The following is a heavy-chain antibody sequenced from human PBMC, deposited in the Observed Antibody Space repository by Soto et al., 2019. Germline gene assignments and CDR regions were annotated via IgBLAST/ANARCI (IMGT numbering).Heavy chain of an antibody. J-gene: IGHJ6*02. D-gene: IGHD1-1*01. CDR1: GGTFNRYT. Sequence: VQLVQSGAEVKKPGSSVKPSCKASGGTFNRYTISWVRQAPGQGLEWMGGIIPIFGTANYAQKFQGRVAIIADESTSAAYMALRSLRSEDTAVYYCALWGFRDGNNSKYNYSGMDVWGQGTTVTVSS. CDR2: IIPIFGTA. CDR3: ALWGFRDGNNSKYNYSGMDV. V-gene: IGHV1-69*01.